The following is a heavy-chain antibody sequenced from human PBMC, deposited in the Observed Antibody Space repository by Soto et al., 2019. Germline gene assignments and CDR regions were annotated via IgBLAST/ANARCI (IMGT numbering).Heavy chain of an antibody. D-gene: IGHD1-26*01. CDR2: ISSSSSYI. J-gene: IGHJ4*02. Sequence: GGSLRLSWAASGFTFSSYSMNWVRQAPGKGLEWVSSISSSSSYIYYADSVKGRFTISRDNAKNSLYLQMNSLRAEDTAVYYCARDRKSLKSELQSALDYWGQGTLVTVSS. CDR3: ARDRKSLKSELQSALDY. CDR1: GFTFSSYS. V-gene: IGHV3-21*01.